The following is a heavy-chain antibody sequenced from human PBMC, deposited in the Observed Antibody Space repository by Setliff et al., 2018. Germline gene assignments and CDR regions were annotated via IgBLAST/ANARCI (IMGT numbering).Heavy chain of an antibody. CDR2: IYYSGST. Sequence: LSLTCTVSGGSISSYYWSWIRQPPGKRLEWIGYIYYSGSTNYNPSLESRVTISVDTSKNQFSLKLSSVTAADTAVYYCASLGMTTMMDWYFDLWGRGTLVTVSS. V-gene: IGHV4-59*12. J-gene: IGHJ2*01. CDR3: ASLGMTTMMDWYFDL. CDR1: GGSISSYY. D-gene: IGHD4-4*01.